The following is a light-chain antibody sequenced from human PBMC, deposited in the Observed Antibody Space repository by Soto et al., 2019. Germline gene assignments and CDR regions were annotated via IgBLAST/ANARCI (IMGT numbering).Light chain of an antibody. Sequence: AIRMTQAPSSLSASTGDRVTITCRASQGIPNYLAWYQQQPGKAPKVLIYAVSTLQNGVPSRFSGSGSGTDFTLSINTLQSEDSATYFCQQYYSYPLTFGQGTRLEIK. CDR3: QQYYSYPLT. J-gene: IGKJ5*01. CDR1: QGIPNY. V-gene: IGKV1-8*01. CDR2: AVS.